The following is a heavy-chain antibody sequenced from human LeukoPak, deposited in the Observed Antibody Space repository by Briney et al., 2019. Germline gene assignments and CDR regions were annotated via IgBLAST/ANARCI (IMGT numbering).Heavy chain of an antibody. Sequence: SETLSLTCTVPGGSISSSCYYWGWIRQPPGKGLEWIGSIYYSGSTYYNPSLKSRVTMSVDTSKNQFSLKLSSVTAADTAVYYCAREDSDYGVTYFDYWGQGTLVTVSS. V-gene: IGHV4-39*07. D-gene: IGHD4-17*01. J-gene: IGHJ4*02. CDR1: GGSISSSCYY. CDR3: AREDSDYGVTYFDY. CDR2: IYYSGST.